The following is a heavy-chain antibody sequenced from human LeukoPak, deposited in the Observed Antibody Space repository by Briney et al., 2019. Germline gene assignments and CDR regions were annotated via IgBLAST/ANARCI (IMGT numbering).Heavy chain of an antibody. CDR2: IYYSGST. CDR1: GGSISSGGYY. Sequence: SQTLSLTCTVSGGSISSGGYYWSWIRQHPGKGLEWIGYIYYSGSTYYNPSLKSRVTISVDTSKNQFSLKLSSVTAADTAVYYCARVSDSGKKPDYWGQGTLVTVSS. V-gene: IGHV4-31*03. D-gene: IGHD1-26*01. CDR3: ARVSDSGKKPDY. J-gene: IGHJ4*02.